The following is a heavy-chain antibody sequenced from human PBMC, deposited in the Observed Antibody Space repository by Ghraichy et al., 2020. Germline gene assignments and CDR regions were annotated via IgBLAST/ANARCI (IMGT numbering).Heavy chain of an antibody. Sequence: ASVKVSCKASGYTFTGYDIHWVRQAPGQGLEWMGWINLYSGNTNYAQKLQGRVTMTTDTSTSTAYMELRSLRCDDTAVYYCARFGVVVAARYYFDYWGQGTLVTVSS. CDR2: INLYSGNT. V-gene: IGHV1-18*01. J-gene: IGHJ4*02. D-gene: IGHD2-15*01. CDR1: GYTFTGYD. CDR3: ARFGVVVAARYYFDY.